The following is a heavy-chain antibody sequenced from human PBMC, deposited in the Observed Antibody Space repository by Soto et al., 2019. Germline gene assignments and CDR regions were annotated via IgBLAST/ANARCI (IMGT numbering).Heavy chain of an antibody. CDR2: ISWNSGSI. D-gene: IGHD1-26*01. CDR1: GFTFDDYA. J-gene: IGHJ1*01. CDR3: AKDKGVGATGIIQH. V-gene: IGHV3-9*01. Sequence: PGGSLRLSCAASGFTFDDYAMHWVRQAPGKGLEWVSGISWNSGSIGYADSVKGRFTISRDNAKNSLYLQMNSLRAEDTALYYCAKDKGVGATGIIQHWGQGTLVTVSS.